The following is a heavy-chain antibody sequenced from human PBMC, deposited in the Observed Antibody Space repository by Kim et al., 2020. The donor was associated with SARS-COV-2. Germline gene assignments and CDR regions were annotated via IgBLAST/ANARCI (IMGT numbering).Heavy chain of an antibody. J-gene: IGHJ4*02. Sequence: GGSLRLSCAASGFTFSSYSMNWVRQAPGKGLEWVSYISSSSSTIYYADSVKGRFTISRDNAKNSLYLQMNSLRDEDTAVYYCARDLKSCSSTSCYAMDYFDYWGQGTLVTVSS. CDR1: GFTFSSYS. V-gene: IGHV3-48*02. CDR2: ISSSSSTI. CDR3: ARDLKSCSSTSCYAMDYFDY. D-gene: IGHD2-2*01.